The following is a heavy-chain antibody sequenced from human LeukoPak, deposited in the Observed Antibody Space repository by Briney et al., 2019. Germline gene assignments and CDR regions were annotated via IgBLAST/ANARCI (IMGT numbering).Heavy chain of an antibody. J-gene: IGHJ4*02. D-gene: IGHD1-26*01. V-gene: IGHV3-23*01. CDR2: ISGSGGST. CDR3: AKAGGSYSRRYYFDY. Sequence: GGSLRLSCAASGFTFSSYGMSWVRQAPGKGLEWVSAISGSGGSTYYADSVKGRFTISRDNSKNTLYLQMNSLRAEDTAVYYCAKAGGSYSRRYYFDYWGQGTLVTVSS. CDR1: GFTFSSYG.